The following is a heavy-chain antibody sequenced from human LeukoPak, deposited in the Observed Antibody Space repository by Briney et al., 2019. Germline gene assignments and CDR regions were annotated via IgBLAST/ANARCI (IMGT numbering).Heavy chain of an antibody. J-gene: IGHJ6*04. V-gene: IGHV3-20*04. Sequence: PGGSLRLSCAASGFMFDDYGMSWVRQAPGKGLEWVSAINWNGVTTVYADSVKGRFTISRDNAKNSLCLQMNSLRAEDTAVYYCAKDLEGGYSYYFFLDVWGKGTTVTISS. CDR3: AKDLEGGYSYYFFLDV. D-gene: IGHD5-18*01. CDR1: GFMFDDYG. CDR2: INWNGVTT.